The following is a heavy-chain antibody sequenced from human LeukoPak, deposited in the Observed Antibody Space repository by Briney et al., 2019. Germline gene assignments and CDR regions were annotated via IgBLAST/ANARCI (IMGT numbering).Heavy chain of an antibody. J-gene: IGHJ4*02. CDR2: IRSGSHAI. CDR1: GFTFTRQH. V-gene: IGHV3-48*02. D-gene: IGHD7-27*01. CDR3: AIDRTLWGIDC. Sequence: GGSLRLSCVASGFTFTRQHMNWVRQPPGNGREWVPYIRSGSHAIYYADSVKGRSAVSRDHAKNSLYLQMNSLRDEDPAVYYCAIDRTLWGIDCWGQEALVTASP.